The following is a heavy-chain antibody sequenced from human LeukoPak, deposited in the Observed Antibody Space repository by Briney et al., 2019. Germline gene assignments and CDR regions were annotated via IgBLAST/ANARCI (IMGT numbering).Heavy chain of an antibody. CDR2: VSHSGST. D-gene: IGHD2-21*02. CDR3: ARDQAYCGGDCYFDF. V-gene: IGHV4-38-2*02. Sequence: SETLSLTCAVSGYFISSGYYWGWIRQPPGKGLEWIGGVSHSGSTDYNPSLKSRVTISVDTSKNQFSLKLRSVTAADTAVYYCARDQAYCGGDCYFDFWGQGTLVTVSS. J-gene: IGHJ4*02. CDR1: GYFISSGYY.